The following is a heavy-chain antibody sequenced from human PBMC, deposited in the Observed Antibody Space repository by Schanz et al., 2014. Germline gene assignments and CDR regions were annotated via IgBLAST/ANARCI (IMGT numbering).Heavy chain of an antibody. CDR3: TRGGYSYALGALEI. J-gene: IGHJ3*02. D-gene: IGHD5-18*01. CDR2: ITAYNGDT. CDR1: GYTFTSYG. V-gene: IGHV1-18*01. Sequence: QVPLVQSGAEAKKPGASVKVSCKAPGYTFTSYGISWVRQAPGQGLEWMGWITAYNGDTNYALKLQGRVTMTADTSTGTAYMELRSRRSDDTALYYGTRGGYSYALGALEIWGQGTILTVSS.